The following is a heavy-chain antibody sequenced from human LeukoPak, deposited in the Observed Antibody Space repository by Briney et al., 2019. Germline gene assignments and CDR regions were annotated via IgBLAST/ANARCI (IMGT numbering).Heavy chain of an antibody. CDR3: ARYYDSSGYSSEYFQH. D-gene: IGHD3-22*01. V-gene: IGHV1-2*06. CDR1: GYTFTGYY. J-gene: IGHJ1*01. CDR2: INPNSGGT. Sequence: ASVRVSCKASGYTFTGYYIHWVRQAPGQGLEWMGRINPNSGGTNYAQKFQGRVTMTRETSISTAYMELSRLRSDDTAVYYCARYYDSSGYSSEYFQHWGQGTLVTVSS.